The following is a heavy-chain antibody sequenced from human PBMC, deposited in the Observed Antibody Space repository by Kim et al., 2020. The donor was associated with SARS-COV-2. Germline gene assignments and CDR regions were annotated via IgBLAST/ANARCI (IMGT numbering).Heavy chain of an antibody. V-gene: IGHV4-31*03. CDR3: ARDRQQPHYYYYGMDV. Sequence: SETLSLTCTVSGGSISSGGYYWSWIRQHPGKGLEWIGYIYYSGSTYYNPSLKSRVTISVDTSKNQFSLKLSSVTAADTAVYYCARDRQQPHYYYYGMDVWGQGTTVTVSS. J-gene: IGHJ6*02. D-gene: IGHD6-13*01. CDR2: IYYSGST. CDR1: GGSISSGGYY.